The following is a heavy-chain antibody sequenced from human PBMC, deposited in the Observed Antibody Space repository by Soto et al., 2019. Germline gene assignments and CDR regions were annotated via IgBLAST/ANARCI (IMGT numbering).Heavy chain of an antibody. CDR3: ARGLLLWFGELSRRGGYYYYMDV. Sequence: QVQLQQWGAGLLKPSETLSLTCAVYGGSFSGYYWSWIRQPPGKGLEWIREINDSGSSNYNPSLKSRVTISVDTPKNQFSLKLSSVTAADTAVYYCARGLLLWFGELSRRGGYYYYMDVWGKGTMVTVSS. D-gene: IGHD3-10*01. CDR1: GGSFSGYY. V-gene: IGHV4-34*01. CDR2: INDSGSS. J-gene: IGHJ6*03.